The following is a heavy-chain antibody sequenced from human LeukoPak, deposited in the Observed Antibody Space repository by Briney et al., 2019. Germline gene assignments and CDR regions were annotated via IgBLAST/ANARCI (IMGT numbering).Heavy chain of an antibody. Sequence: GGSLKLSCAASGFTFDDYGMSWVRQTPGKGLEWVSGISWNGGSTGYADSVKGRFTISRDNAENSLYLQMNSLRGEDTALYYCARNRGGVTRYYFDYWGQGTLVTVSS. D-gene: IGHD4-23*01. J-gene: IGHJ4*02. CDR1: GFTFDDYG. V-gene: IGHV3-20*04. CDR2: ISWNGGST. CDR3: ARNRGGVTRYYFDY.